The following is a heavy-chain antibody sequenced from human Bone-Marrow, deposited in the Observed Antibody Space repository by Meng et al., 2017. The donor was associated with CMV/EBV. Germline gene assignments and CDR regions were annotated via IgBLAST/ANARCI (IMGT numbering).Heavy chain of an antibody. J-gene: IGHJ4*02. D-gene: IGHD1-26*01. CDR3: AKYAGASTKWYFDY. V-gene: IGHV3-9*01. CDR2: ISWNSGSI. Sequence: GGSLRLSCAASGFTFDDYAMHWVRQAPGKGLEWVSGISWNSGSIGYADSVKGRFTISRDNSKNTLYLQMNSLGAEDTAVYYCAKYAGASTKWYFDYWGQGTLVTVSS. CDR1: GFTFDDYA.